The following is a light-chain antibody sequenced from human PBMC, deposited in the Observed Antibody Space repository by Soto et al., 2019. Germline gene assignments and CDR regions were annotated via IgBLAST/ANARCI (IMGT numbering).Light chain of an antibody. Sequence: EIVLTQSPGTLSLSPGERATLSCRASQSVGTRFLAWYQQKPGQAPRLLICGASSRATGIPDRFSGSGSGTDFTLTISRLEPEDFAVYYCQQYGSSLPWTFGQGTKVEIK. J-gene: IGKJ1*01. CDR2: GAS. CDR3: QQYGSSLPWT. CDR1: QSVGTRF. V-gene: IGKV3-20*01.